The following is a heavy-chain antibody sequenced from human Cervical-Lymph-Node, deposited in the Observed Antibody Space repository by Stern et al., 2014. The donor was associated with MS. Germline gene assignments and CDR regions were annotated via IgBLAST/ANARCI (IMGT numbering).Heavy chain of an antibody. Sequence: QVQLQESGPGLVKPSQTLSLTCTVSGGSISSGSDYWSWIRQPLGKGLEWIGRIHPRGTAYYTPSLTRRVTISTDTLRNPFYLELNSATAADTAIYYCASGYRIFDYWGQGILVTVSS. J-gene: IGHJ4*02. V-gene: IGHV4-61*02. D-gene: IGHD5-18*01. CDR2: IHPRGTA. CDR1: GGSISSGSDY. CDR3: ASGYRIFDY.